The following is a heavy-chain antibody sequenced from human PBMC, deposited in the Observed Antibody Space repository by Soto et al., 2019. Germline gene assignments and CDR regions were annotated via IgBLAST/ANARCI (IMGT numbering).Heavy chain of an antibody. CDR3: ARAAGAYRFDY. D-gene: IGHD3-10*01. CDR2: IFYTGDT. V-gene: IGHV4-59*08. J-gene: IGHJ4*02. Sequence: QVQLLESGPGLVKPSETLSLTCAVPDGSRGSYYWSWIRQPPGKGLEWIGYIFYTGDTKYNPSLKSTAAISVPTSRHHLSLRLSSVSAAGTAVNYCARAAGAYRFDYWGRGILVTVSS. CDR1: DGSRGSYY.